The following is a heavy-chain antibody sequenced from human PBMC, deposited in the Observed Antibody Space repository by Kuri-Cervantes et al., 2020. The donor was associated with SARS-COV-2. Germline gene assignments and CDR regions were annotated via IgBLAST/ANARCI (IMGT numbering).Heavy chain of an antibody. CDR2: IYYSGST. V-gene: IGHV4-30-4*08. D-gene: IGHD4-17*01. J-gene: IGHJ4*02. Sequence: LRLSCTVSGGSISSGDYYWSWIRQPPGKGLEWIGYIYYSGSTYYNPSLKSRVTISVDTSKNQFSLKLSSVTAADTAVYYCARRDTVTTFDYWGQGTLVTVSS. CDR1: GGSISSGDYY. CDR3: ARRDTVTTFDY.